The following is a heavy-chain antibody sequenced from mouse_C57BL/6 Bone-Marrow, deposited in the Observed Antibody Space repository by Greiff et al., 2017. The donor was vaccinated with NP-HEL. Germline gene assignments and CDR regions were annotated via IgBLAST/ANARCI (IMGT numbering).Heavy chain of an antibody. CDR1: GFTFSSYA. Sequence: DVKLVESGGGLVKPGGSLKLSCAASGFTFSSYAMSWVRQTPEKRLEWVATISDGGSYTYYPDNVKGRFTISRDNAKNNLYLQMSHLKSEDTAMDYCARVSGGYPYYFDYWGQGTTLTVSS. CDR3: ARVSGGYPYYFDY. CDR2: ISDGGSYT. V-gene: IGHV5-4*03. J-gene: IGHJ2*01. D-gene: IGHD2-2*01.